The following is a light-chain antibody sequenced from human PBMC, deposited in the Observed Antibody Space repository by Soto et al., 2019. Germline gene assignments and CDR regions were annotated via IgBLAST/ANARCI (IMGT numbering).Light chain of an antibody. J-gene: IGKJ1*01. CDR3: QQYGSSPWT. CDR2: GAS. Sequence: DIVMTQSPASLAVSLGEGATIHCKSSQSVLYSSNNKNYLAWYQQKPGQAPRLLIFGASIRDTGIPDRFSGSGSGTDFTLTISRLEPEDFAVYYCQQYGSSPWTFGQGTKVDIK. V-gene: IGKV4-1*01. CDR1: QSVLYSSNNKNY.